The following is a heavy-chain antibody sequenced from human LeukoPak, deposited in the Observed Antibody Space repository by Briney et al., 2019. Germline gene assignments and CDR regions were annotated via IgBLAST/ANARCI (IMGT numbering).Heavy chain of an antibody. D-gene: IGHD4-23*01. CDR1: GGSLSSLH. CDR3: AREDVYGGNSDY. Sequence: SETLFLTCTVPGGSLSSLHWSLVPAPPGKGLEWIGYIYYSGSTNYNPSLKSRVTISVDTSKNQFSLKLSSVTAADTAVYYCAREDVYGGNSDYWGQGTLVTVSS. V-gene: IGHV4-59*01. CDR2: IYYSGST. J-gene: IGHJ4*02.